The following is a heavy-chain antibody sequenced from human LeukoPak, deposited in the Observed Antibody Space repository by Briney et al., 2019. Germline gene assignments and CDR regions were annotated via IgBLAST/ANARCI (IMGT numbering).Heavy chain of an antibody. J-gene: IGHJ4*02. D-gene: IGHD2-21*01. CDR3: ARTPPEGGCGFGDY. CDR2: VSYDGSNK. CDR1: GFTFSTYP. V-gene: IGHV3-30-3*01. Sequence: GGSLRLSCAASGFTFSTYPMHWVRQAPGRGLEWVAVVSYDGSNKYYADSVKGRFTISRDNSKNTLYLQMNSLRAEDTAVYYCARTPPEGGCGFGDYWGQGTLVTVSS.